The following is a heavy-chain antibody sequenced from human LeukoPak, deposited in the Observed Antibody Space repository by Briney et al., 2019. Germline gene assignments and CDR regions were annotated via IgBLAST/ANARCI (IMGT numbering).Heavy chain of an antibody. CDR1: GFSFSGYA. J-gene: IGHJ4*02. V-gene: IGHV3-30*04. CDR3: ARGISGSGYYHFDY. CDR2: ISNDGSNK. D-gene: IGHD3-3*01. Sequence: GGSLRLSCAASGFSFSGYAMHWVRQAPGKGLEWVTVISNDGSNKYCADSVKGRFTISRDNSKNTLYLQMNSLRTEDTAVYYCARGISGSGYYHFDYWGQGTLVTVPS.